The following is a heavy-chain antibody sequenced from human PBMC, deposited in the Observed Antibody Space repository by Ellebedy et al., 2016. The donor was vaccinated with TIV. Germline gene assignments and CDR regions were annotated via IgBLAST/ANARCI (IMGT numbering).Heavy chain of an antibody. CDR3: ARAIWSGYARYFDY. Sequence: SETLSLTCAVYGGSFSGHYWSWIRQPPGKGLEWIGSIYYSGSTYYNPSLKSRVTISVDTSKNQFSLKLSSVTAADTAVYYCARAIWSGYARYFDYWGQGTLVTVSS. CDR2: IYYSGST. V-gene: IGHV4-34*01. CDR1: GGSFSGHY. J-gene: IGHJ4*02. D-gene: IGHD3-3*01.